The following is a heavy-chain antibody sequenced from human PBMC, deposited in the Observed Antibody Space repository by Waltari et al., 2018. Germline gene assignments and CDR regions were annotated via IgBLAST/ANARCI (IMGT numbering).Heavy chain of an antibody. D-gene: IGHD3-3*01. CDR2: IYYSGST. CDR1: GGSISSSSYY. V-gene: IGHV4-39*01. J-gene: IGHJ3*02. Sequence: QLQLQESGPGLVKPSETLSLTCTVSGGSISSSSYYWGWIRQPPGKGLEWIGSIYYSGSTYYNPSLKSRVTLSVDTSKNQFSLKLSSVTAADTAVYYCARVSTIFGVVIVAFDIWGQGTMVTVSS. CDR3: ARVSTIFGVVIVAFDI.